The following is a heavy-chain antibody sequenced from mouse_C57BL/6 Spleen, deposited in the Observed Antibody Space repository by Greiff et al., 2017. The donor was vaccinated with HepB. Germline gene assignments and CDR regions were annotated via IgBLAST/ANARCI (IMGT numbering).Heavy chain of an antibody. CDR2: ISDGGSYT. V-gene: IGHV5-4*01. J-gene: IGHJ2*01. D-gene: IGHD2-3*01. CDR3: ARDGYYEGFDY. CDR1: GFTFSSYA. Sequence: EVKLVESGGGLVKPGGSLKLSCAASGFTFSSYAMSWVRQTPEKRLEWVATISDGGSYTYYPDNVKGRFTISRDNAKNNLYLQMSHLKSEDTAMYYCARDGYYEGFDYWGQGTTLTVSS.